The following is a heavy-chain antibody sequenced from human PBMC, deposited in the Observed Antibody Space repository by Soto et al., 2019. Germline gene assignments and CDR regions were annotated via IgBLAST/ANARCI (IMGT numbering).Heavy chain of an antibody. CDR3: ARGDLIVVVLAD. CDR1: GYTFTSYA. Sequence: ASVKVSCKASGYTFTSYAMHWVRQAPGQRLEWMGWINAGNGNTKYSQKFQGRVTITRDTSASTAYMELSSLRSEDTAVYYCARGDLIVVVLADWGQGTLVTVSS. D-gene: IGHD2-2*01. CDR2: INAGNGNT. J-gene: IGHJ4*02. V-gene: IGHV1-3*01.